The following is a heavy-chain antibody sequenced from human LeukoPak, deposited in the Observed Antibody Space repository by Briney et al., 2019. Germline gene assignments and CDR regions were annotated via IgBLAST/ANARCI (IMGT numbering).Heavy chain of an antibody. D-gene: IGHD5-24*01. Sequence: GGSLRLSCAASGFTVSSNYMSWDRQAPGKGLEWVSVIYSGGSAYYADSVKGRFTISRDNSKNTLYLQMNSLTAEDTAVYYCARDRGGDDYRGHTASEIWGQGTMVTVSS. J-gene: IGHJ3*02. CDR2: IYSGGSA. CDR1: GFTVSSNY. V-gene: IGHV3-66*01. CDR3: ARDRGGDDYRGHTASEI.